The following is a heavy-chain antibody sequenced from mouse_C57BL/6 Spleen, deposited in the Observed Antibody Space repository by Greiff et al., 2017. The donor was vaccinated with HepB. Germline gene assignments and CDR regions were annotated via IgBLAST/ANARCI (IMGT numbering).Heavy chain of an antibody. CDR1: GFTFSSYT. J-gene: IGHJ4*01. CDR3: ARHGGLFYAMDY. Sequence: EVNLVESGGGLVKPGGSLKLSCAASGFTFSSYTMSWVRQTPEKRLEWVATISGGGGNTYYPDSVKGRFTISRDNAKNTLYLQMSSLRSEDTALYYCARHGGLFYAMDYWGQGTSVTVSS. V-gene: IGHV5-9*01. CDR2: ISGGGGNT. D-gene: IGHD3-3*01.